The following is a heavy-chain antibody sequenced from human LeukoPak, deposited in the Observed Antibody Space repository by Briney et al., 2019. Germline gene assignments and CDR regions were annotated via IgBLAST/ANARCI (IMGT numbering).Heavy chain of an antibody. Sequence: PSETLSLTCTVSGGSISSYYWSWIRQPPGKGLEWIGYIYYSGSTNYNPSLKSRVTISVDTSKNQFSLKLSSVTAADTAVYYCARDGLGGSSWDWGQGTLVTVSS. D-gene: IGHD6-13*01. CDR2: IYYSGST. CDR3: ARDGLGGSSWD. V-gene: IGHV4-59*01. J-gene: IGHJ4*02. CDR1: GGSISSYY.